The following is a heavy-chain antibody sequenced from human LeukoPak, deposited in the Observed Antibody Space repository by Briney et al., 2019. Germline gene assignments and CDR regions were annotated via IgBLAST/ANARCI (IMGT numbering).Heavy chain of an antibody. V-gene: IGHV4-34*01. CDR3: ASSPNYGDYGRTTDY. J-gene: IGHJ4*02. CDR2: INHSGST. CDR1: GGSFSGYY. Sequence: PSETLSLTCAVYGGSFSGYYWSWIRQPPGKGLEWIGEINHSGSTNYNPSPKSRVTMSVDTSKNQFSLKLSSVTAADTAVYYCASSPNYGDYGRTTDYWGQGTLVTVSS. D-gene: IGHD4-17*01.